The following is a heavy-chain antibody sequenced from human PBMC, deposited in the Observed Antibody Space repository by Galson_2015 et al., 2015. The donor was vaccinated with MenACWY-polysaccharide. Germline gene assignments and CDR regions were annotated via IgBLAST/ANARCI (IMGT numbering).Heavy chain of an antibody. CDR2: IFHSGTT. Sequence: LTCAVSDYSIRSGYFSGWIRQPPGKGLEGLASIFHSGTTYYNPSLKSRVTISVDTSKNHFSLKLSSVTAADTAVYYCARVEKYSGRIYILYWGQGTLVPVSS. D-gene: IGHD1-26*01. CDR3: ARVEKYSGRIYILY. CDR1: DYSIRSGYF. J-gene: IGHJ4*02. V-gene: IGHV4-38-2*01.